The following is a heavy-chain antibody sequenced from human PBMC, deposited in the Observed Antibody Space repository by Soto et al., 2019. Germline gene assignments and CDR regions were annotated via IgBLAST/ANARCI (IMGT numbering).Heavy chain of an antibody. CDR2: IKQDGSEK. J-gene: IGHJ5*02. V-gene: IGHV3-7*01. CDR3: ARYIVVVVAATGLFDP. Sequence: GGSLRLSCAASGFTFSSYWMSWVRQAPGKGLEWVANIKQDGSEKYYVDSVKGRFTISRDNAKNSLYLQMNSLRAEDTAVYYCARYIVVVVAATGLFDPWAQGTLVTVSS. D-gene: IGHD2-15*01. CDR1: GFTFSSYW.